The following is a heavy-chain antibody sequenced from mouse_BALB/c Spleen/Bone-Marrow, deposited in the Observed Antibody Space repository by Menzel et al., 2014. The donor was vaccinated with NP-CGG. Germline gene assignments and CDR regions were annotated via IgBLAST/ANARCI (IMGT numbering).Heavy chain of an antibody. CDR3: ARPRFAY. J-gene: IGHJ3*01. CDR2: ISSGGSYT. Sequence: EVKVEESGGGLVKPGGSLKLSCAASGFTFSSYAMSWVRQTPEKRLEWVATISSGGSYTYYPDSVKGRFTISRDNAKNTLYLQMSSLRSEDTAKYYCARPRFAYWGQGTLGTVAA. CDR1: GFTFSSYA. V-gene: IGHV5-9-3*01.